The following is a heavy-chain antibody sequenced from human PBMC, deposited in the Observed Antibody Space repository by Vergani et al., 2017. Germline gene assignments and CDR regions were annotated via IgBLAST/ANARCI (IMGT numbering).Heavy chain of an antibody. CDR1: GFIFGNYA. J-gene: IGHJ4*02. CDR2: ISFDGTNE. Sequence: VQLLESGGGLVQPGGSLRLSCTASGFIFGNYAMSWVRQAPGKGLEWVVGISFDGTNEYYPDLVKGRFTISRDIAKNTLYLQVRSLRLEDTGVYHCVRDRGLCAGGRCYTEAWDYWGQGTPVTVSS. D-gene: IGHD2-2*02. CDR3: VRDRGLCAGGRCYTEAWDY. V-gene: IGHV3-30*03.